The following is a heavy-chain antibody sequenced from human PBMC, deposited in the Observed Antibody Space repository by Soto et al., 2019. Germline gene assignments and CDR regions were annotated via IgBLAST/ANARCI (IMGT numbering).Heavy chain of an antibody. CDR3: ARAVHSRALIFGKLTRSDYYDGMDV. Sequence: QVQLQESGLGLVKTAQTLSLTCSVAVGSISGGDYHWSWFRQAPGQDLEWLVSINYNGAASYNPSLETRLTKSVDAAKNQFSLNVRSVTAADTAVYYCARAVHSRALIFGKLTRSDYYDGMDVWGQVPKVTVAS. J-gene: IGHJ6*02. V-gene: IGHV4-30-4*01. CDR2: INYNGAA. CDR1: VGSISGGDYH. D-gene: IGHD3-3*02.